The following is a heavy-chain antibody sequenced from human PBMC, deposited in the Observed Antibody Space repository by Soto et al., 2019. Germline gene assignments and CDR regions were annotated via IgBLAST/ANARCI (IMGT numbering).Heavy chain of an antibody. CDR2: IKQDGSEK. CDR1: GFTFSSHW. V-gene: IGHV3-7*01. J-gene: IGHJ4*02. D-gene: IGHD3-16*02. CDR3: ARVYYDYIWGSYPLVY. Sequence: EVQLVESGGGLVQPGGSLRLSCAASGFTFSSHWMSWVRQAPGKGLEWLASIKQDGSEKHYVDSVKGRFTISRDNAKNSLDLQMNSLRVEDTAVYYCARVYYDYIWGSYPLVYCGQVTLVTVSS.